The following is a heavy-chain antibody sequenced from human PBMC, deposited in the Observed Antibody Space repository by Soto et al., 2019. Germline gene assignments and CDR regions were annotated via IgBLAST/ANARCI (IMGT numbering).Heavy chain of an antibody. V-gene: IGHV4-30-2*01. CDR3: ARDRGGRVPAASFYFYFGMDV. CDR1: GGYISGGYYS. D-gene: IGHD2-2*01. CDR2: IYNSGST. Sequence: SETLSLTCAVSGGYISGGYYSWSWIRQPPGKGLEWIGFIYNSGSTYYNSSLKSRVTISVDRSKNHFFLNLTSVTAADTAVYYCARDRGGRVPAASFYFYFGMDVWGQGTTVTVSS. J-gene: IGHJ6*02.